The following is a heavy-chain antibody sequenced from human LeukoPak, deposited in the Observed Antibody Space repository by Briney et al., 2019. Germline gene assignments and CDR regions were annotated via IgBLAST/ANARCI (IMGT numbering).Heavy chain of an antibody. CDR3: ARITLRRWGTYYYDSKAPSYFDY. CDR1: GGSIGIYY. J-gene: IGHJ4*02. CDR2: IYHSGST. D-gene: IGHD3-22*01. V-gene: IGHV4-59*12. Sequence: SETLSLTCTVSGGSIGIYYWSWIRQPPGKGLEWIGYIYHSGSTSYNPSLKSRVSISVDTSKNQFSLNLSSVTAADTAVYYCARITLRRWGTYYYDSKAPSYFDYWGQGTLVTVSS.